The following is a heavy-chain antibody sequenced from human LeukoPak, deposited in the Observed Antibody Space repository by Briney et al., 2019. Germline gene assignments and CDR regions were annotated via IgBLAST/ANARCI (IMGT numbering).Heavy chain of an antibody. CDR1: GFTFSSYS. V-gene: IGHV3-21*01. Sequence: PGGSLRLSCAASGFTFSSYSMNWVRQAPGKGLEWVSSISSSSSYIYYADSVKGRFTISRDNAKNSLYLQMNSLRAEDTAVYYCARYMTLRHYDFLGGYLTKFDYWGQVTRVIV. D-gene: IGHD3-3*01. J-gene: IGHJ4*02. CDR2: ISSSSSYI. CDR3: ARYMTLRHYDFLGGYLTKFDY.